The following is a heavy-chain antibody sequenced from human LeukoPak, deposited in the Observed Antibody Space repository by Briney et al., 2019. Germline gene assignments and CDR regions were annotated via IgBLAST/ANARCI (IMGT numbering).Heavy chain of an antibody. CDR2: MYYTGAT. J-gene: IGHJ4*02. CDR1: SGFISGHY. Sequence: SETLSLTCTVSSGFISGHYWNWIRQPPGKGLEWIAYMYYTGATHYGPSLESRATVSVDPSQNQFSLSLSSVTAADTAVYFCARGRLSGSSHFDHWGQGTLVIVSS. D-gene: IGHD6-13*01. V-gene: IGHV4-59*11. CDR3: ARGRLSGSSHFDH.